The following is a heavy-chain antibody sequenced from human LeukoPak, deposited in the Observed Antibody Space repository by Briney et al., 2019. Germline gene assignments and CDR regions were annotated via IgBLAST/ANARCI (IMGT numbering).Heavy chain of an antibody. CDR2: IFSSGNT. J-gene: IGHJ3*02. V-gene: IGHV4-4*07. CDR1: GVYFSSYY. CDR3: ARERGNLRGDAFDI. Sequence: SETLSLTCTVSGVYFSSYYWTWIRQPAGKGLEWIGRIFSSGNTNYNPSLESRVTMSIDTSKNQFSLKLTSVTAADTAVYYCARERGNLRGDAFDIWGQGTMVTVSS. D-gene: IGHD1-26*01.